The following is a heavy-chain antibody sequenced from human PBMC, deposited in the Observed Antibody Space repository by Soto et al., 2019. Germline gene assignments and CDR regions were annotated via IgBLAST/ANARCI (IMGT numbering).Heavy chain of an antibody. CDR2: ISDSTSGI. J-gene: IGHJ3*02. Sequence: GGSLRLSCAASGFTFSSYSMNWVRQAPGKGLEWVSYISDSTSGIYYADSVKGRFTISRDNAKNSLYLQMNSLRDEDTAVYYCVRDFHYAFDIWGQGTMVTVSS. CDR1: GFTFSSYS. V-gene: IGHV3-48*02. CDR3: VRDFHYAFDI.